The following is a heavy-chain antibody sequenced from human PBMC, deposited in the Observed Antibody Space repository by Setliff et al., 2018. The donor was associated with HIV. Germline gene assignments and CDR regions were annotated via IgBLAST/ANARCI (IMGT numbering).Heavy chain of an antibody. CDR2: MHYSGTA. Sequence: PSETLSLTCTVSGGSTSSSSNYWGWIRQPPGKGLEWIGNMHYSGTAYYNPSLRSRVKISVDTSKNELSLNLRSVTAADTAVYYCARAPYYDYRGLAVYCFDYWGQGTLVTVSS. D-gene: IGHD3-22*01. CDR1: GGSTSSSSNY. J-gene: IGHJ4*02. CDR3: ARAPYYDYRGLAVYCFDY. V-gene: IGHV4-39*07.